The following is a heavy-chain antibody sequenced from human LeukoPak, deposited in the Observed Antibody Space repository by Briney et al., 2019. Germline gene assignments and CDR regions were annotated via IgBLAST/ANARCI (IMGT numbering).Heavy chain of an antibody. Sequence: GASVKVSCKASGYTFTSDVNWVRQATGQGLEWMGWINPNSGGTNYAQKFQGRVTMTRDTSISTAYMELSRLRSDDTAVYYCARGGGNYSPFDYWGQGTLVTVSS. CDR3: ARGGGNYSPFDY. V-gene: IGHV1-2*02. J-gene: IGHJ4*02. D-gene: IGHD1-26*01. CDR1: GYTFTSD. CDR2: INPNSGGT.